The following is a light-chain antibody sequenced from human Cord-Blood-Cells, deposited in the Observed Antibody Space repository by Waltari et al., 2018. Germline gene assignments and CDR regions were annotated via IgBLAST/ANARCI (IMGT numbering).Light chain of an antibody. V-gene: IGKV3-20*01. CDR3: QQYGSAPFT. CDR1: QSVSSSY. CDR2: GAY. J-gene: IGKJ3*01. Sequence: DMVLTPSPATLSLCPVDITTPSCRASQSVSSSYLAWDQQQPGLATRLLIDGAYSRATGIADRFSGSGLGTDFTLTISRLEPEDFAVYYCQQYGSAPFTFGAGTKVDIK.